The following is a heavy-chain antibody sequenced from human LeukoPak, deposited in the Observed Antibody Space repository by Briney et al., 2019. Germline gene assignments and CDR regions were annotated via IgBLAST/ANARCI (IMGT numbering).Heavy chain of an antibody. CDR3: SNDGYSSR. J-gene: IGHJ4*02. Sequence: GGSLKVSCKASGYTFTGYYMHWVRQAPGQGIEWMGWIHHNSGGTNYAQKCQGRVTMTRDTSISTAYMELSRLRSDDTAVYYCSNDGYSSRWGQGTLVTVSS. V-gene: IGHV1-2*02. CDR2: IHHNSGGT. CDR1: GYTFTGYY. D-gene: IGHD6-19*01.